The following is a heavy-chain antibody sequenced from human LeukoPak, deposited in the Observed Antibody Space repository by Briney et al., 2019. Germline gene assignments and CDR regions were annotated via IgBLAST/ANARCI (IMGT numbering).Heavy chain of an antibody. Sequence: TGGSQRLSCAASGFTFSTYSMNWVRQAPGKGLEWVSYISSSSSTIYYADSVKGRFTISRGNAKNSLYLQMNSLRAEDTAVYYCATVLDSRDWGQGTLVTVSS. CDR1: GFTFSTYS. V-gene: IGHV3-48*04. D-gene: IGHD3-22*01. J-gene: IGHJ4*02. CDR3: ATVLDSRD. CDR2: ISSSSSTI.